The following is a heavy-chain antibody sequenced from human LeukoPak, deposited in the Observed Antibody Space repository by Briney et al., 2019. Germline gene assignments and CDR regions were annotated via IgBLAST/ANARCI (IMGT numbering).Heavy chain of an antibody. Sequence: GGSLRLSCAASGFTVSSNHMSWVRQAPGKGLEWVSVIYSGGSTYYADSVKGRFTISRDNSKNTLYLQMNSLRAEDTAVYYCARGRIAARTPYFDYWGQGTLVTVSS. V-gene: IGHV3-53*01. D-gene: IGHD6-6*01. J-gene: IGHJ4*02. CDR3: ARGRIAARTPYFDY. CDR2: IYSGGST. CDR1: GFTVSSNH.